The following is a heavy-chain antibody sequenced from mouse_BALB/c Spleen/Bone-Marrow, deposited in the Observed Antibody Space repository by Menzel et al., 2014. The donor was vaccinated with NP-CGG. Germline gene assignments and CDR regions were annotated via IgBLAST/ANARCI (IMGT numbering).Heavy chain of an antibody. CDR1: GFNFQTFG. D-gene: IGHD1-1*01. CDR3: ARSRFPDYGTSPFDY. CDR2: ISSGSSTI. V-gene: IGHV5-17*02. J-gene: IGHJ2*01. Sequence: EVKLMESGGGLVQPGGSRKLSCATSGFNFQTFGMHWVRPAPEKGLEWVAYISSGSSTIYYGDTVRGRFTISRDNPKXTLFLQMTSLRSEDTAMYFCARSRFPDYGTSPFDYWGQGTPLTVSS.